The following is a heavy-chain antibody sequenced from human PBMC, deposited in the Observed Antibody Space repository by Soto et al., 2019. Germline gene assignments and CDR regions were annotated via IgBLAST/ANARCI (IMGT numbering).Heavy chain of an antibody. Sequence: GESLKISCAASGFTFSSYAMHWVRQAPGKGLEWVAVISYDGSNKYYADSVKGRFTISRDNSKNTLYLQMNSLRAEDTAVYYCARDPDYGDYPSFDYWGQGTLVTVSS. V-gene: IGHV3-30-3*01. CDR3: ARDPDYGDYPSFDY. D-gene: IGHD4-17*01. J-gene: IGHJ4*02. CDR1: GFTFSSYA. CDR2: ISYDGSNK.